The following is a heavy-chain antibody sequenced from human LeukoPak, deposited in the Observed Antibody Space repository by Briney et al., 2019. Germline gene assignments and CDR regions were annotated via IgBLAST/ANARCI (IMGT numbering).Heavy chain of an antibody. CDR2: INPSGGST. Sequence: GASMKVSCKASGYTFTSYYMHWVRQAPGQGLEWMGIINPSGGSTSYAQKFQGRVTMTRDMSTSTVYMELSRLRSEDTAVYYCARDCATYYFDDWGQGTLVTVSS. V-gene: IGHV1-46*01. J-gene: IGHJ4*02. CDR1: GYTFTSYY. CDR3: ARDCATYYFDD.